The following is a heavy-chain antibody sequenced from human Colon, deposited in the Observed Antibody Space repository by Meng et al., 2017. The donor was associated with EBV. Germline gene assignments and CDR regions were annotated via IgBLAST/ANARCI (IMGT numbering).Heavy chain of an antibody. D-gene: IGHD2-8*02. CDR3: ARDGGVTHIP. Sequence: QVLLQASGAGLVKPSGTLSPSCAVSGTSISTSNWWSWIRQSPGEGLEWIGAIYHNGQTNYNPSLKSRVSMSVDESKNEFSLNLKSVTAADTAVYYCARDGGVTHIPWGQGVLVTVSS. CDR2: IYHNGQT. V-gene: IGHV4-4*02. CDR1: GTSISTSNW. J-gene: IGHJ5*02.